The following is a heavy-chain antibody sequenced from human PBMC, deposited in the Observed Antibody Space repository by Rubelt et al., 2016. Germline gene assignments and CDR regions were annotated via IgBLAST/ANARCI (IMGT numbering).Heavy chain of an antibody. Sequence: VRQAPGKGLEWVSGINWNGGSTGYADSVKGRFTISRDNAKNSLYLQMNSLRAEDTALYYCARDRRGYCSSTSCSTGYYYYYMDVWGQGTTVTVSS. CDR3: ARDRRGYCSSTSCSTGYYYYYMDV. CDR2: INWNGGST. D-gene: IGHD2-2*01. J-gene: IGHJ6*03. V-gene: IGHV3-20*03.